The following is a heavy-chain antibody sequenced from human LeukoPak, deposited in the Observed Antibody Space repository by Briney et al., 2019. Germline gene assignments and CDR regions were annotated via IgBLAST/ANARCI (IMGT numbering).Heavy chain of an antibody. V-gene: IGHV4-39*07. D-gene: IGHD3-22*01. CDR1: GGSISSSSYY. Sequence: SETLSLTCTVSGGSISSSSYYWGWIRQPPGKGLEWIGSIFYSGSTYYNPSLKSRVTISVDTSKKQFSLKLSSVTAADTAVYYCARVRRFYYDSSTKGAFDIWGQGTMVTVSS. J-gene: IGHJ3*02. CDR3: ARVRRFYYDSSTKGAFDI. CDR2: IFYSGST.